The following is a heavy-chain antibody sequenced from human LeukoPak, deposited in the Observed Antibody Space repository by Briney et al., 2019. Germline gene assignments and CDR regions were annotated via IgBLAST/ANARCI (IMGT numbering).Heavy chain of an antibody. J-gene: IGHJ3*02. D-gene: IGHD4-23*01. Sequence: GGSLRLSCAASGFTFSNYALHWVRQAPGKGLEWVAVISFDGSNKYYADSVKGRFTISRDNSKNTLYLQMNSLRAEDTAVYYCARVGWGYGGKNAFDIWGQGTMVTVSS. CDR3: ARVGWGYGGKNAFDI. V-gene: IGHV3-30-3*01. CDR1: GFTFSNYA. CDR2: ISFDGSNK.